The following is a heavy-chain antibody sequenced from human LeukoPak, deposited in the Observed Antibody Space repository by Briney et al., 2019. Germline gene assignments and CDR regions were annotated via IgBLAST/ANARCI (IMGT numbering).Heavy chain of an antibody. D-gene: IGHD5-12*01. J-gene: IGHJ5*02. CDR1: GYTFISYS. V-gene: IGHV1-2*02. Sequence: ASVKVSCKASGYTFISYSMNWVRQAPGRGLEWMGWINPNSGDTNYAQKFQGRVTMSVDTSHNQFFLKLNSVTAADTAVYYCAREARSGYEGFWSDPWGQGTVVTVSS. CDR2: INPNSGDT. CDR3: AREARSGYEGFWSDP.